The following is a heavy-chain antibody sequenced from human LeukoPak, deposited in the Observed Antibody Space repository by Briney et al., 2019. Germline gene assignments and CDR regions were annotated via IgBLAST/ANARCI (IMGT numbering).Heavy chain of an antibody. D-gene: IGHD3-22*01. Sequence: PSETLSLTCSVSGGSINSYYWSWIRQPAGKELEWIGRTYSSGSTNYNPSLKSRVTISVDTSKNQFSLKLSSVTAADTAVYYCAREQSSGCYDPFDYRGQGALVTVSS. V-gene: IGHV4-4*07. J-gene: IGHJ4*02. CDR1: GGSINSYY. CDR3: AREQSSGCYDPFDY. CDR2: TYSSGST.